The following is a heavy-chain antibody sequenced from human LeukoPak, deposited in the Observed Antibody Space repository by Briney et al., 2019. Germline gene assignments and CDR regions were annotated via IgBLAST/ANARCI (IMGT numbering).Heavy chain of an antibody. Sequence: SETLSLTCTVSGGSVSSGSYYWSWIRQPPGKGLEWIGYIYYSGSTNYNPSLKSRVTISVDTSKNQFSLKLSSVTAADTAVYYCARRGNDFWSGYYQVPYYSDYWGQGTLVTVSS. V-gene: IGHV4-61*01. CDR2: IYYSGST. CDR3: ARRGNDFWSGYYQVPYYSDY. CDR1: GGSVSSGSYY. J-gene: IGHJ4*02. D-gene: IGHD3-3*01.